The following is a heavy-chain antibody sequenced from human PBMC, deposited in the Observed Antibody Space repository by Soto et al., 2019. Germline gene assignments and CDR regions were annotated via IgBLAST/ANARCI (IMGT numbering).Heavy chain of an antibody. CDR3: ARDRIVVVPAAVINFDY. V-gene: IGHV3-21*01. CDR1: GFTFSSYS. Sequence: GSLRLSCAASGFTFSSYSMNWVRQAPGKGLEWVSSISSSSSYIYYADSVKGRFTISRDNAKNSLYLQMNSLRAEDTALYYCARDRIVVVPAAVINFDYWGQGTLVTVSS. CDR2: ISSSSSYI. J-gene: IGHJ4*02. D-gene: IGHD2-2*01.